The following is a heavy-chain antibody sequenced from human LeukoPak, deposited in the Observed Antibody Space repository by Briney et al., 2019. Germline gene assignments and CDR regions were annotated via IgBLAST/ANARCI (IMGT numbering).Heavy chain of an antibody. CDR1: GGSFSGYY. V-gene: IGHV4-34*01. J-gene: IGHJ4*02. CDR2: INHSGST. CDR3: ASSPAIFWHKSLGY. Sequence: RASETLSLTCAVYGGSFSGYYWSWIRQPPGKGLEWIGEINHSGSTNYNPSLKSRVTISVDTSKNQFSLKLSSVTAADTAVYYCASSPAIFWHKSLGYWGQGTLVTVSS. D-gene: IGHD3-16*01.